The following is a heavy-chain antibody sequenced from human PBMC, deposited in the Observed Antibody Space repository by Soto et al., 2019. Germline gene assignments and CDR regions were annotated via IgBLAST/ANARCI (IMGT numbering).Heavy chain of an antibody. J-gene: IGHJ4*02. CDR2: ISSSSTSI. V-gene: IGHV3-21*01. CDR3: ARAVATMPRGAPGG. CDR1: GFTFSSYS. D-gene: IGHD3-10*01. Sequence: EVRLVESGGGLVKPGGSLRLSCAASGFTFSSYSINWVRQAPGKGLEWVSIISSSSTSIYYTDSVKGRFTISRDNAKNSLYLQMDGLRVEDTAVYYCARAVATMPRGAPGGWGQGTLVTVSS.